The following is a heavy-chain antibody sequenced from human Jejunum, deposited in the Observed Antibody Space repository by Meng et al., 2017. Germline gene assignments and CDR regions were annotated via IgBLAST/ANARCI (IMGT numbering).Heavy chain of an antibody. D-gene: IGHD3-16*01. CDR2: MYHGGST. CDR1: GVSNSSNRW. Sequence: GPGPLKRSGPMSLTCAVSGVSNSSNRWWSWVRQPPGKGLEWIGEMYHGGSTNYNPSLKSRVNISVDKSKNQFSLKLTSVTAEDTGVYYCSNYVWGSPPTGVLSWGQGTLVTVSS. J-gene: IGHJ5*02. V-gene: IGHV4-4*02. CDR3: SNYVWGSPPTGVLS.